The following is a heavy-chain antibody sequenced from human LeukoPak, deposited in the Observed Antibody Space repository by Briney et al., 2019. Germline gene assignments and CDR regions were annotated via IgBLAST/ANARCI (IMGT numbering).Heavy chain of an antibody. CDR1: GFTFTSYG. V-gene: IGHV1-18*01. D-gene: IGHD1-26*01. J-gene: IGHJ4*02. CDR2: ISAYNGKT. CDR3: ARGGALTSFDS. Sequence: ASVKVSCKASGFTFTSYGISWVRQAPGQGLEWMGWISAYNGKTNYARKLQGRVTMTTDTSTSTAYMDLRSLRSDDTAVYYCARGGALTSFDSWGQGTLITVSS.